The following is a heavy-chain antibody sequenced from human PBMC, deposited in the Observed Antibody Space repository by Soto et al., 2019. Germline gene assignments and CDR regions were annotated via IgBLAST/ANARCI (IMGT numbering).Heavy chain of an antibody. CDR2: INSGGHIV. CDR1: GFTFSSYS. CDR3: ARGCSGICWFEH. D-gene: IGHD6-25*01. Sequence: EVQLVESGGGLVQPGGSLRLSCAASGFTFSSYSMAWVRQAPGKGLEWLSYINSGGHIVAYGESTKGRFTVSRDNAKNLLYLQLSNLRAEDTAVYSCARGCSGICWFEHWGQGTLVTVSS. J-gene: IGHJ5*02. V-gene: IGHV3-48*01.